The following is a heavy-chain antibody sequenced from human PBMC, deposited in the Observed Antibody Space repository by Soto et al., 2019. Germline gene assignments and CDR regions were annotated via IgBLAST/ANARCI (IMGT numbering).Heavy chain of an antibody. CDR2: ISYDGSNK. D-gene: IGHD3-22*01. Sequence: PGGSLRLSCAASGFTFSSYGMHWVRQAPGKGLEWVAVISYDGSNKYYADSVKGRFTISRDNSKNTLYLQMNSLRAEDTAVYYCAKDPAPYYYDSSGYYFGYWGQGT. J-gene: IGHJ4*02. CDR1: GFTFSSYG. CDR3: AKDPAPYYYDSSGYYFGY. V-gene: IGHV3-30*18.